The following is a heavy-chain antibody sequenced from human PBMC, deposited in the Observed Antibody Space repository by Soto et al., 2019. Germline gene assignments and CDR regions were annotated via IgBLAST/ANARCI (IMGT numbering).Heavy chain of an antibody. CDR2: INRSGST. CDR3: ARGFNNRFLSTIYHYGMAV. CDR1: GGSFSDNS. J-gene: IGHJ6*02. Sequence: SETLSLTCAVYGGSFSDNSWTWIRQPPGRGLEWIGEINRSGSTSYRSSLKSRLIISVDTAKNQFSLKLSSVTAADTAIYYCARGFNNRFLSTIYHYGMAVWGRGTTVTLSS. D-gene: IGHD3-3*01. V-gene: IGHV4-34*01.